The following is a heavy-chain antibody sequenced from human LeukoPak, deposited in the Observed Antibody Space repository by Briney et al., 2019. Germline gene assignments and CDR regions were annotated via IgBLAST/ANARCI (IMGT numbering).Heavy chain of an antibody. Sequence: SETLSLTCAVYGGSFSGYYWSWIRQPPGKGLEWIGYIYYSGSTNYNPSLKSRVTISVDTSKNQFSLKLSSVTAADTAVYYCARQGSYRDAFDIWGQGTMVTVSS. V-gene: IGHV4-59*08. CDR2: IYYSGST. J-gene: IGHJ3*02. CDR3: ARQGSYRDAFDI. CDR1: GGSFSGYY. D-gene: IGHD1-26*01.